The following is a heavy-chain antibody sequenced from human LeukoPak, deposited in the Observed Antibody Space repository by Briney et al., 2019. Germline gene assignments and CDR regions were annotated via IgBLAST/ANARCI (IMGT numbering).Heavy chain of an antibody. V-gene: IGHV3-53*01. J-gene: IGHJ4*02. CDR2: IYSGGST. CDR1: GFTVSSNY. CDR3: AALARDY. Sequence: GGSLRLSCAASGFTVSSNYMSWVRQAPGRGLEWVSVIYSGGSTYYADSVKGRFTISRDKSKNTLYLQMNSLRVEDTAVYYCAALARDYWGQGTLVTVSS. D-gene: IGHD3-3*02.